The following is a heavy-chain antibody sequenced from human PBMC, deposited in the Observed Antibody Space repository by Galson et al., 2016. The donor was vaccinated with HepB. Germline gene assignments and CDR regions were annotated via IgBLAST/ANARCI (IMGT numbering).Heavy chain of an antibody. V-gene: IGHV3-11*01. CDR1: GFSFSDYY. J-gene: IGHJ3*02. CDR3: AREHYGVIDDAFDT. CDR2: ISITGSTI. D-gene: IGHD4-17*01. Sequence: SLRLSCAASGFSFSDYYMTWIRQAPGKGLEWVSYISITGSTIYYADSVKGRFTISRDNAKNSLYLHMNSLRAEDTAVYYCAREHYGVIDDAFDTWGQGTMVTVSS.